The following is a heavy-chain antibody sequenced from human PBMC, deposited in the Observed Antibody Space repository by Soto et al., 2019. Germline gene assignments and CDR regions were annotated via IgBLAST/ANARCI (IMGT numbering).Heavy chain of an antibody. CDR1: GYTFTSYY. CDR3: ARGITIFGVVIMNYYYGMDV. CDR2: INPSGGST. D-gene: IGHD3-3*01. V-gene: IGHV1-46*01. Sequence: ASVKVSCKASGYTFTSYYMHWVRQAPGQGLEWMGIINPSGGSTSYAQKFQGRVTMTRDTSTSTVYMELSSLRSEDTAVYYCARGITIFGVVIMNYYYGMDVWGQGTTVTVS. J-gene: IGHJ6*02.